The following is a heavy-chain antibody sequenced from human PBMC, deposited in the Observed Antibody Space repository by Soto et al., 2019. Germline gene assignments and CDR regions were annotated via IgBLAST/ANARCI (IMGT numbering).Heavy chain of an antibody. J-gene: IGHJ3*02. V-gene: IGHV3-53*01. CDR1: GFTVSGKKY. D-gene: IGHD1-1*01. CDR2: LYDLDGT. CDR3: ATWHLQEHAYDI. Sequence: LRLFCAAFGFTVSGKKYVAWVRQAPGKGLEWVSALYDLDGTYYADSVKGRFTTSSDSSRTTVYLQMNSLRPDDTAVYSCATWHLQEHAYDIWGQGTMVTVSS.